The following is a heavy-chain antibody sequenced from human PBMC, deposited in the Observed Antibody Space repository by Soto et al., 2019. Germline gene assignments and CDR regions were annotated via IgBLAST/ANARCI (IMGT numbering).Heavy chain of an antibody. CDR3: AKDRVESGLGEVDY. CDR1: GFTFSRNG. D-gene: IGHD3-16*01. V-gene: IGHV3-30*18. Sequence: QVQLVESGGGVVQPGRSLRLSCAASGFTFSRNGMHWVRQAPGKGLEWVAVISYDGSNKYYADSVKGRFTVSRDNWKNTLYLQLNSLGGEDTALYYCAKDRVESGLGEVDYWGQGTLVTVSS. CDR2: ISYDGSNK. J-gene: IGHJ4*02.